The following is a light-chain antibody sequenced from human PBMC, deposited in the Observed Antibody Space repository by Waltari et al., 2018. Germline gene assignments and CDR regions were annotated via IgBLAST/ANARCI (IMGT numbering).Light chain of an antibody. CDR3: MQGTHWPT. Sequence: VVSTPSPLPLTFSLGQPASISCSPSQSLVHSDGNTYLTWFHQRPGQTPRRLIYEVSNRDSGVPDRFSGSGSGTDFTLKISRVEAEDIGVYYCMQGTHWPTFGQGTKVEIK. CDR1: QSLVHSDGNTY. V-gene: IGKV2-30*02. J-gene: IGKJ1*01. CDR2: EVS.